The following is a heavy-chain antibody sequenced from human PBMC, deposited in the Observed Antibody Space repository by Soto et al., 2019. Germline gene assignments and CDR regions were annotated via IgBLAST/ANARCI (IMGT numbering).Heavy chain of an antibody. CDR1: GGSVSSGSYY. J-gene: IGHJ5*02. V-gene: IGHV4-61*01. D-gene: IGHD3-22*01. CDR2: IYYSGST. Sequence: SETLSLTCTVSGGSVSSGSYYWSWIRQPPGKGLEWIGYIYYSGSTNYNPSLKSRVTISVDTSKNQFSLKLSSVTAADTAVYYCARERYYYDSSGYYNWFDPWGQGTLVTVSS. CDR3: ARERYYYDSSGYYNWFDP.